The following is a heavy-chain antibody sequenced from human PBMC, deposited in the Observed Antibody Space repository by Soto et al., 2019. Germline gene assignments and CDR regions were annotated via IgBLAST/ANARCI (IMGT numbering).Heavy chain of an antibody. CDR2: ISKDGKNE. Sequence: HVNLVESGGGVVQPGGSLRLSCAASGFSFSGNSMHWVRQAPGKGLEWVALISKDGKNEYYTESVRGRFTISRDNSRNTMYLQMRNLRREDTAVFFCASGVIRGLGRDYWGQRTLVTVSS. D-gene: IGHD3-10*01. V-gene: IGHV3-30*04. CDR3: ASGVIRGLGRDY. J-gene: IGHJ4*02. CDR1: GFSFSGNS.